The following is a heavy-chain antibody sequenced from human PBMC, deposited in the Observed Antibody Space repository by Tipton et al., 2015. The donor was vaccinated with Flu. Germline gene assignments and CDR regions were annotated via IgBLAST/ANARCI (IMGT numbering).Heavy chain of an antibody. CDR3: ARVPPFNNWNDESDY. CDR1: GASISSTSYF. Sequence: TLSLTCAVSGASISSTSYFWGWIRQPPGKGLEWIGTIYHNGGTYFKSSLRSRLSMAADTSKNQFSLKLNSVTAADTAVYYCARVPPFNNWNDESDYWGQGTLVTVSS. J-gene: IGHJ4*02. V-gene: IGHV4-39*07. D-gene: IGHD1-20*01. CDR2: IYHNGGT.